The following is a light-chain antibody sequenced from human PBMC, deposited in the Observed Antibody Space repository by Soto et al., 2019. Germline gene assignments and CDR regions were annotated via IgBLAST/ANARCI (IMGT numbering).Light chain of an antibody. CDR2: EVF. J-gene: IGLJ2*01. Sequence: QSALIQPASVSGSRGQSISLSCTGTSNDVGAFDYVSWYQQHPGKAPKLIIFEVFNRPSGVSTRFSGSKSGSTASLTISGLQAEDEADYFCSSYTTNNAHVFGGGTKVTVL. V-gene: IGLV2-14*01. CDR3: SSYTTNNAHV. CDR1: SNDVGAFDY.